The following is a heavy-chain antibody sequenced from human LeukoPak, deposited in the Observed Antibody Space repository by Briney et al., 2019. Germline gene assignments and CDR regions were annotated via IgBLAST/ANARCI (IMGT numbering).Heavy chain of an antibody. CDR1: GYSISSGYY. CDR3: ARDIYGDVDY. Sequence: SETLSLTCTVSGYSISSGYYWGWIRQPPGKGLEWIGSIYHSGSTYYNPSLKSRVTISVDTSKNQFSLKLSSVTAADTAVYYCARDIYGDVDYWGQGTLVTVSS. J-gene: IGHJ4*02. V-gene: IGHV4-38-2*02. D-gene: IGHD4-17*01. CDR2: IYHSGST.